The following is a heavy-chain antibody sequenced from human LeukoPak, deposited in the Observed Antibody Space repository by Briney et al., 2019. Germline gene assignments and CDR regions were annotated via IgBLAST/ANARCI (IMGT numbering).Heavy chain of an antibody. CDR2: IYYSGST. V-gene: IGHV4-59*01. CDR3: AREAIAVAGTVLN. D-gene: IGHD6-19*01. J-gene: IGHJ4*02. Sequence: SETLSLTCTVSGGSISSYYWSWIRQPPGKGLEWIGYIYYSGSTNYNPSLKSRVTISVDTSKNQFSLKLSSVTAADTAVYYCAREAIAVAGTVLNWGQGTLVTVSS. CDR1: GGSISSYY.